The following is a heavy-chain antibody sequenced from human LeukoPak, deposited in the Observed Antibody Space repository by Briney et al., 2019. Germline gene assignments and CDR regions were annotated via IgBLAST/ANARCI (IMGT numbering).Heavy chain of an antibody. J-gene: IGHJ5*02. CDR3: ARVLGYSGYDLAS. CDR1: GFTFSDHY. Sequence: RGSLRLSCAASGFTFSDHYMDWVPQAPGKGLEWVGRTRNKADSYTTEYAASVKGRFTISRDDSKNSLYLQMNSLKTEDTAVYYCARVLGYSGYDLASWGQGTLVT. CDR2: TRNKADSYTT. V-gene: IGHV3-72*01. D-gene: IGHD5-12*01.